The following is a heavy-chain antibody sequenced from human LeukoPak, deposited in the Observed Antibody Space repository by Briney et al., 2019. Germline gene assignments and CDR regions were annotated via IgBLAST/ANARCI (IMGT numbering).Heavy chain of an antibody. J-gene: IGHJ6*02. Sequence: SETLSLTCTVSGGSISSSSYYWGWIRQPPGKGLEWIGSIYYSGSTYYNPSLKSRVTISVDTSKNQFSLKLSSVTAADTAVYYCARDGAPRAGMDVWGQGTTVTVSS. D-gene: IGHD3-10*01. V-gene: IGHV4-39*07. CDR2: IYYSGST. CDR1: GGSISSSSYY. CDR3: ARDGAPRAGMDV.